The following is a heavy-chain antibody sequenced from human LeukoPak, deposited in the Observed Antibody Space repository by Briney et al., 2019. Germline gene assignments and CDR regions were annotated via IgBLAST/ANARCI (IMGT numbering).Heavy chain of an antibody. CDR1: GFTFSSYA. J-gene: IGHJ6*03. D-gene: IGHD3-3*01. V-gene: IGHV3-7*01. CDR2: IKQDGSEK. Sequence: GGSLRLSCAASGFTFSSYAMHWVRQAPGKGLEWVANIKQDGSEKYYVDSVKGRFTISRDNAKNSLYLQMNSLRAEDTAVYYCARGRVSGYSPYYYYYYMDVWGKGTTVTVSS. CDR3: ARGRVSGYSPYYYYYYMDV.